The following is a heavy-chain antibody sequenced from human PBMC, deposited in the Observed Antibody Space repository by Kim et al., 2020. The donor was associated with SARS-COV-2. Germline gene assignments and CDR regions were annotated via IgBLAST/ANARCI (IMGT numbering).Heavy chain of an antibody. V-gene: IGHV1-2*02. J-gene: IGHJ3*02. Sequence: NCAQKFQGRVTMTRDTSSSTAYMELGRLRSDDTAVYYCASVLPIASNACDIWGQGTMVTVSS. D-gene: IGHD2-15*01. CDR3: ASVLPIASNACDI.